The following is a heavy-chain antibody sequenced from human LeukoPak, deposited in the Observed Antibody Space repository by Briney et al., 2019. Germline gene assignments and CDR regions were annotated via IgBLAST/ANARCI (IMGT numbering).Heavy chain of an antibody. D-gene: IGHD3-10*01. V-gene: IGHV1-2*02. CDR2: INPNSGGT. J-gene: IGHJ6*03. CDR3: ARDRRRITMVRGTGYYMDV. CDR1: GYTFTGYY. Sequence: ASVKVSCKASGYTFTGYYMHWVRQAPGQGLEWMGWINPNSGGTNYAQKFQGRVTMTRDTSISTAYMELSRLRSDDTAVYYCARDRRRITMVRGTGYYMDVWGKGTTVTISS.